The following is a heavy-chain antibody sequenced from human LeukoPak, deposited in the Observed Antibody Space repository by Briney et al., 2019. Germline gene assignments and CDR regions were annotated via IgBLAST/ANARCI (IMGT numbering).Heavy chain of an antibody. V-gene: IGHV4-39*07. CDR3: ARLKATVSIHAYFDS. CDR1: GGSISSSSYY. J-gene: IGHJ4*02. D-gene: IGHD4-17*01. CDR2: IYYSGST. Sequence: SETLSLTCTVSGGSISSSSYYWGWIRQPPGKGLEWIGSIYYSGSTYYNPSLKSRVTISVDTSKNQFSLKLSSVTAADTAVYYCARLKATVSIHAYFDSWGQGTLVTVSS.